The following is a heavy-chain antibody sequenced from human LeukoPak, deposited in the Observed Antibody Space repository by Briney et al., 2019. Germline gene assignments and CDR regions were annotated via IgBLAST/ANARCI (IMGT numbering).Heavy chain of an antibody. J-gene: IGHJ4*02. Sequence: SETLSLTCAVYGGSFSGYYWSWIRQPPGKGLEWIGEINHSGSTNYNPSLKSRVTISVDTSKNQFSLKLSSVTAADTAVYYCASTLVGATLSYFDYSGEGTPVTVSS. CDR1: GGSFSGYY. D-gene: IGHD1-26*01. CDR3: ASTLVGATLSYFDY. V-gene: IGHV4-34*01. CDR2: INHSGST.